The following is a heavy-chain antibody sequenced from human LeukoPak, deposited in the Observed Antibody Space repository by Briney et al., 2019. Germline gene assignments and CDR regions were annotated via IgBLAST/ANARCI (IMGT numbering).Heavy chain of an antibody. CDR2: IYYSGST. D-gene: IGHD2-15*01. CDR3: PRDVSVCSGASCYSANAFDI. V-gene: IGHV4-59*01. CDR1: GGSISSYY. Sequence: SETLSLTCTVSGGSISSYYWSWIRQPPGKGLEWIGYIYYSGSTNYNPSLNSRVTISVDTSKNQFSLKLSSVTAADTAVYYCPRDVSVCSGASCYSANAFDIWGQGTMVTVSS. J-gene: IGHJ3*02.